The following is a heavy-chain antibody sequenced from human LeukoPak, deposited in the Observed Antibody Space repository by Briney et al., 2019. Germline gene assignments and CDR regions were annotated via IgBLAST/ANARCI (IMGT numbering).Heavy chain of an antibody. CDR3: AKDGGCSSTTCYSPYYFDY. J-gene: IGHJ4*02. D-gene: IGHD2-2*01. CDR1: GFRFNTYS. CDR2: ISPDGSNQ. Sequence: GRSLRLSCAASGFRFNTYSMHWVRQAPDKGLEWVAVISPDGSNQNYAGSVRGRFTISRDNFRNTLYLQMNSLRAEDTAVYYCAKDGGCSSTTCYSPYYFDYWGQGTLVTVSS. V-gene: IGHV3-30*18.